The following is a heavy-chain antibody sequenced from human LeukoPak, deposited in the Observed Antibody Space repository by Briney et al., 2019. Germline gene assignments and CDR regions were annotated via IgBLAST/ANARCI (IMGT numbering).Heavy chain of an antibody. D-gene: IGHD5-24*01. CDR2: IRYDGSNK. CDR3: ARRDGYPAKAFDI. J-gene: IGHJ3*02. Sequence: GGSLRLSCAASGFTFSSYGMHWVRQAPGKGLEWVAFIRYDGSNKYYADSVKGRFTISRDNSKNTLYLQMNSLRAEDTAVYYCARRDGYPAKAFDIWGQGTMVTVSS. V-gene: IGHV3-30*02. CDR1: GFTFSSYG.